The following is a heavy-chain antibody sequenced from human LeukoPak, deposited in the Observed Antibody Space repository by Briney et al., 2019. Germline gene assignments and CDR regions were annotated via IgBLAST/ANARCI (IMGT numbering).Heavy chain of an antibody. Sequence: GGSLRLSCAASGFTFSSYAMHWVRQAPGKGLEWVAVISYDGSNKYYADSVKGRFTISRDNSKNTLYLQMNSLRAEDTAVYYCARSSYTRIVGATGAFDIWGQGTMVTVSS. D-gene: IGHD1-26*01. V-gene: IGHV3-30-3*01. CDR3: ARSSYTRIVGATGAFDI. CDR1: GFTFSSYA. J-gene: IGHJ3*02. CDR2: ISYDGSNK.